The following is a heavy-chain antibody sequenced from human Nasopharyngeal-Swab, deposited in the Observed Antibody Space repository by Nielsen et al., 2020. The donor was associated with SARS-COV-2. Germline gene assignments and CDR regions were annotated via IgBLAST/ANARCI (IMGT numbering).Heavy chain of an antibody. V-gene: IGHV3-23*01. CDR2: LDAGGGNT. J-gene: IGHJ4*02. CDR1: GFTFSTYA. Sequence: GESLKISCAASGFTFSTYAMTWVRQAPGKGLEWVSTLDAGGGNTWYADSVKGRFTISRDNSKSTLYLQMNSLRADDTALYYCADPPFSEYWGQGTLVTVSS. CDR3: ADPPFSEY.